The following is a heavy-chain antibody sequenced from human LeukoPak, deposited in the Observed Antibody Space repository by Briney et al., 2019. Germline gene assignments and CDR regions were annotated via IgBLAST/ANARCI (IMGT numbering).Heavy chain of an antibody. D-gene: IGHD3-22*01. CDR2: IIPILGIA. Sequence: SVKVSCKASGGTFSSYTISWVRQAPGQALEWMGRIIPILGIANYAQKFQGRVTITADKSTSTAYMELSSLRSEDTAVYYCARGGHEELYYYDSSGYYERPFDYWGQGTLVTVSS. V-gene: IGHV1-69*02. CDR3: ARGGHEELYYYDSSGYYERPFDY. J-gene: IGHJ4*02. CDR1: GGTFSSYT.